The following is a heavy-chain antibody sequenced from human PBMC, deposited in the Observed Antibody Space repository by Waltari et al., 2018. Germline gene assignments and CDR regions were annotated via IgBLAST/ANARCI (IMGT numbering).Heavy chain of an antibody. CDR1: GGSFSGYY. Sequence: QVQLQQWGAGLLKPSETLSLTCAVYGGSFSGYYWSWIRQPPGTGLEWIGEINHSGSTNYNPSLKSRVTISVDTSKNQFSLKLSSVTAADTAVYYCATLRNTYCGGDCYSGADYWGQGTLVTVSS. CDR3: ATLRNTYCGGDCYSGADY. CDR2: INHSGST. D-gene: IGHD2-21*01. V-gene: IGHV4-34*01. J-gene: IGHJ4*02.